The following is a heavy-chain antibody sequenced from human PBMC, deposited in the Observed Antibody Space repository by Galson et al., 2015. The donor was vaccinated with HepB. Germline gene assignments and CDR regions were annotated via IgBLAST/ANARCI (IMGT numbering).Heavy chain of an antibody. V-gene: IGHV3-43*01. Sequence: SLRLSCAASGFTFDDYTMHWVRQAPGKGLEWVSLISWDGGSTYYADSVKGRFTISRDNSKNSLYLQMNSLRTEDTALYYCAKGFRRSGYRYLDYWGQGTLVTVSS. CDR2: ISWDGGST. J-gene: IGHJ4*02. CDR3: AKGFRRSGYRYLDY. CDR1: GFTFDDYT. D-gene: IGHD3-22*01.